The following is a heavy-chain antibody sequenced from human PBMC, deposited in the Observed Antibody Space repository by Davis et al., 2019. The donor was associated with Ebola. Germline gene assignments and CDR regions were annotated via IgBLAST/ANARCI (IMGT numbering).Heavy chain of an antibody. V-gene: IGHV3-23*01. J-gene: IGHJ4*02. CDR2: ISGSGIST. CDR3: ARGVTMIVVVTPSSDY. D-gene: IGHD3-22*01. CDR1: GFTFSDYG. Sequence: GESLKISCAASGFTFSDYGMSRVRQAPGQGLEWVSAISGSGISTYYADSVKGRFTISRDNSKNTLYLQMNSMRAEDTAVYYCARGVTMIVVVTPSSDYWGQGTLVTVSS.